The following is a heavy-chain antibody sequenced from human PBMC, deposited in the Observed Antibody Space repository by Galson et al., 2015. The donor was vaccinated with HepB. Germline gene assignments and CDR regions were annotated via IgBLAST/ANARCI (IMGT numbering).Heavy chain of an antibody. V-gene: IGHV5-10-1*01. Sequence: QSGAEVKKPGESLRISCKGSGYTFTSYWISWVRQMPGKGLEWMGRIDPGDSYTKYSPSFQGHVTISADKSITSAYLQWSSLQASDTAMYYCTRHYYGSGSHDAFDIWGQGTMVTVSS. J-gene: IGHJ3*02. CDR2: IDPGDSYT. CDR1: GYTFTSYW. D-gene: IGHD3-10*01. CDR3: TRHYYGSGSHDAFDI.